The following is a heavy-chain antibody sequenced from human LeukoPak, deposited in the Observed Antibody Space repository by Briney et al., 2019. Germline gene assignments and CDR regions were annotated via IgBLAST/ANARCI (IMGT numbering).Heavy chain of an antibody. Sequence: GGSLRLSCAASGFTFSSYSMNWVRQAPGKGLEWVSSISSSSSYIYYADSVKGRFTISRDNAKNSLYLQMNSLRAEDTAVYYCARYCSSTSCSGYYYYYMDVWGKGTTVTVSS. CDR1: GFTFSSYS. CDR3: ARYCSSTSCSGYYYYYMDV. V-gene: IGHV3-21*01. CDR2: ISSSSSYI. J-gene: IGHJ6*03. D-gene: IGHD2-2*01.